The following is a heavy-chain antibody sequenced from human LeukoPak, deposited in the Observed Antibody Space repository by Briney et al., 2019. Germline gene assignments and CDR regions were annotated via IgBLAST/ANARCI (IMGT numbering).Heavy chain of an antibody. J-gene: IGHJ3*02. CDR3: ARDEKNDSSGYYYYPNDAFDI. V-gene: IGHV1-2*02. CDR1: GYTFTGYY. CDR2: INPNSGGT. Sequence: GASVKVSCTASGYTFTGYYMHWVRQAPGQGLEWMGWINPNSGGTNYAQKFQGRVTMTRDTSISTAYMELSRLRSDDTAVYYCARDEKNDSSGYYYYPNDAFDIWGQGTMVTVSS. D-gene: IGHD3-22*01.